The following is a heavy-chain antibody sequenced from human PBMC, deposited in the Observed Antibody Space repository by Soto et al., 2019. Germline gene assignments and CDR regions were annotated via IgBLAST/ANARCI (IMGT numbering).Heavy chain of an antibody. Sequence: QVQLVQSGAEVKKPGSSVKVSCKASGGTFSSPTISWVRQAPGQGLEWLGGVSPIFGTTYYAQKFQGRLTITADASSGTAYMELSSMKSEDTAVYYWAGGGSSGGWYFDVWGRGTLLTVPS. CDR1: GGTFSSPT. CDR2: VSPIFGTT. D-gene: IGHD1-26*01. CDR3: AGGGSSGGWYFDV. V-gene: IGHV1-69*01. J-gene: IGHJ2*01.